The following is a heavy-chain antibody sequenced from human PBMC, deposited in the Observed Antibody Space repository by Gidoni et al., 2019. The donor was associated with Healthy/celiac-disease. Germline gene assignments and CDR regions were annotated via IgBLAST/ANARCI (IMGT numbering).Heavy chain of an antibody. CDR2: INPSGGST. CDR1: GYTFTSDY. D-gene: IGHD6-13*01. J-gene: IGHJ4*02. CDR3: ARDPVFGSSWPYYFDY. Sequence: QVQLVQSGAEAKKPGASVKVSCKASGYTFTSDYMHWVRQAPGQGLEWMGIINPSGGSTSYAQKFQGRVTMTRDTSTSTVYMELSSLRSEDTAVYYCARDPVFGSSWPYYFDYWGQGTLVTVSS. V-gene: IGHV1-46*01.